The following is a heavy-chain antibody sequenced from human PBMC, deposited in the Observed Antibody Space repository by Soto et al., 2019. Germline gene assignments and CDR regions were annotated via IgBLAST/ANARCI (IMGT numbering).Heavy chain of an antibody. J-gene: IGHJ6*02. CDR2: IYYSGST. CDR3: ARGGDYDFWSGYQTNYYYYGMDV. D-gene: IGHD3-3*01. V-gene: IGHV4-30-4*01. Sequence: QVQLQESGPGLVKPSQTLSLTCTVSGGSISSGDNYWSWIRQPPVKCLEWIGYIYYSGSTYYNPSLKSRVTISVDTSKNQLSLKLSSVTAADTAVYYCARGGDYDFWSGYQTNYYYYGMDVWGQGTTVTVSS. CDR1: GGSISSGDNY.